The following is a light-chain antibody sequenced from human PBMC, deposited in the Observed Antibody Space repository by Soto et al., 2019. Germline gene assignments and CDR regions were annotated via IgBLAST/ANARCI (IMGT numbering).Light chain of an antibody. CDR1: SGHGNYV. CDR2: VKSDGSH. V-gene: IGLV4-69*01. CDR3: QTWDTGIVV. J-gene: IGLJ2*01. Sequence: QAVVTESPSDSASLGASVKLTCTLSSGHGNYVIAWHQQQPEKGTRYLMKVKSDGSHNKGDEIPDRFSGSSSGAERYLAISSLQSEDEADYYCQTWDTGIVVFGGGTKLTVL.